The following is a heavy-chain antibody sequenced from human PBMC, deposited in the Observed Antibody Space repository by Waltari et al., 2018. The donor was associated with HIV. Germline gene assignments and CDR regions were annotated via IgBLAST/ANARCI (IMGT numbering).Heavy chain of an antibody. CDR2: INSDGRSR. V-gene: IGHV3-74*01. Sequence: VQLVESGGGSIKPGGHLRLSRPASGLSVTNPWMDWDCPGPGKGPVWVARINSDGRSRNYADAVKGRFVISRDNARNTVYLQLNSLRVEYTAIYFCARASHYIEFSTLDGDYYFDVWGRGTRVAVSS. J-gene: IGHJ4*02. CDR1: GLSVTNPW. CDR3: ARASHYIEFSTLDGDYYFDV. D-gene: IGHD2-15*01.